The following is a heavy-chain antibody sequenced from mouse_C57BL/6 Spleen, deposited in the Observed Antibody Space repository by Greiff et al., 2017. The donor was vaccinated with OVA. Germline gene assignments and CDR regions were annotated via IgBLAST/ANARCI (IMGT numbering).Heavy chain of an antibody. Sequence: QVQLQQPGTELVKPGASVKLSCKASGYTFTSYWMHWVKQRPGQGLEWIGNINPSNGGTNYNEKFKSKATLTVDNSSSTAYMQLISLTSEDSAVYYCARGASSYYYDYWGQGTTLTVSS. CDR2: INPSNGGT. D-gene: IGHD3-1*01. CDR1: GYTFTSYW. CDR3: ARGASSYYYDY. J-gene: IGHJ2*01. V-gene: IGHV1-53*01.